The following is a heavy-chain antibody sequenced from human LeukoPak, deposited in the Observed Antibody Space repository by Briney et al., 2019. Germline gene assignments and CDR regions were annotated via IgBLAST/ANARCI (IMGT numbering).Heavy chain of an antibody. CDR3: ARAHKIRAWEVYMDV. Sequence: GGSLRLSCAASGFTFSTHSMNWVRQAPGKGLEWVSYISSSSSTIYYADSVKGRFTISRDNAKSSLYLQMNSLRAEDTAVYYCARAHKIRAWEVYMDVWGKGTTVTVSS. D-gene: IGHD1-26*01. CDR1: GFTFSTHS. CDR2: ISSSSSTI. V-gene: IGHV3-48*01. J-gene: IGHJ6*03.